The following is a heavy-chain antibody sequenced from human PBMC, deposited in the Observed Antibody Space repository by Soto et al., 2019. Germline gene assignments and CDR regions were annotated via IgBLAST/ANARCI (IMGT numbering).Heavy chain of an antibody. CDR2: IYYSGTT. CDR1: GGSVSSGGYY. J-gene: IGHJ6*02. Sequence: SETLSLTCTVSGGSVSSGGYYWSWIRQHPGKGLEWIGYIYYSGTTYYNPSLKSRVTISVDTSKSQFSLKLNSVTAADTAVYYCAREVLDYYGSASLNYGMDVWGQGTTVTVS. D-gene: IGHD3-10*01. V-gene: IGHV4-31*03. CDR3: AREVLDYYGSASLNYGMDV.